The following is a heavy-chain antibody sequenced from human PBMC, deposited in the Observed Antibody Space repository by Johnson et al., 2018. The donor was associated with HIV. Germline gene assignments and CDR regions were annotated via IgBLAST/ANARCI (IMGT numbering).Heavy chain of an antibody. CDR2: IYSGGLT. V-gene: IGHV3-53*01. CDR3: AKDVWHDILTGHTPSGDAFDI. Sequence: VQLVESGGGWIQPGGSLRLSCPVSGFTVRNHYMSWVRQAPGTGLARVSLIYSGGLTYYADSVLGRFTLSRDHFKTTLYLQMNSLRAEDTAVYYCAKDVWHDILTGHTPSGDAFDIWGQGTMVTVSS. D-gene: IGHD3-9*01. CDR1: GFTVRNHY. J-gene: IGHJ3*02.